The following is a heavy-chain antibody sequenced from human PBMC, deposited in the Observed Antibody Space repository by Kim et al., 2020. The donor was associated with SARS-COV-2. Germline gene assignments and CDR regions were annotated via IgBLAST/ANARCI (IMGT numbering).Heavy chain of an antibody. D-gene: IGHD3-22*01. Sequence: LKSRVTISVDTSKNQFSLKLSSVTAADTAVYYCARQITMIVVVRGTHFDYWGQGTLVTVSS. V-gene: IGHV4-39*01. CDR3: ARQITMIVVVRGTHFDY. J-gene: IGHJ4*02.